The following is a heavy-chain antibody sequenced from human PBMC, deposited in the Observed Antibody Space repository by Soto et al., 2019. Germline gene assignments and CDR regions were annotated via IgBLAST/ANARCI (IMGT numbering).Heavy chain of an antibody. J-gene: IGHJ6*02. Sequence: HVQLVESGGGVVQPGRSLRLSCAASGFTFSSYGMHWVRQAPGKGLEWVALTWYDGTKKYYADSVKGRFTISRDNSKNTLYLQMNRLRVEDTAVYYCARYCSGGSCYPYYYGMDFWGQGTTVTVSS. V-gene: IGHV3-33*01. CDR3: ARYCSGGSCYPYYYGMDF. CDR1: GFTFSSYG. CDR2: TWYDGTKK. D-gene: IGHD2-15*01.